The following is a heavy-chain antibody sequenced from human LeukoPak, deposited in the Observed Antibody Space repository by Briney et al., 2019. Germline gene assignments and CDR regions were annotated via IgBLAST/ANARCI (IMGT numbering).Heavy chain of an antibody. J-gene: IGHJ4*02. V-gene: IGHV4-4*07. Sequence: SETLSLTCTVSGGSISSYYWSWIRQPAGKGLEWIGRIYTSGSTNYNPSLKSRVTMSVDTSKNQSSLKLSSVTAADTAVYYCARDGQVGAIDYFDYWGQGTLVTVSS. D-gene: IGHD1-26*01. CDR1: GGSISSYY. CDR3: ARDGQVGAIDYFDY. CDR2: IYTSGST.